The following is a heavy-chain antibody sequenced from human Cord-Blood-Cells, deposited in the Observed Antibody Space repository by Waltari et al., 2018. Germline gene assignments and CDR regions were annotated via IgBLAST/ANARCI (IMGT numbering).Heavy chain of an antibody. D-gene: IGHD3-3*01. CDR1: GFSLSTSGVG. Sequence: QITLKESGPTLVKPTQTLTLTCTFSGFSLSTSGVGVGWIRQPPGKALEWLALIYWDDDKRYSPSLKSRLTITKDTAKNQVVLTMTNMDPVGTATYYCAHRSITIFGVVSDAFDIWGQGTMVTVSS. V-gene: IGHV2-5*02. CDR3: AHRSITIFGVVSDAFDI. CDR2: IYWDDDK. J-gene: IGHJ3*02.